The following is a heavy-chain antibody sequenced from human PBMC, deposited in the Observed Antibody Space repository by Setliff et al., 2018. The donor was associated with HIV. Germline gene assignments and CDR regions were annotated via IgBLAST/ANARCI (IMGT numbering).Heavy chain of an antibody. J-gene: IGHJ4*02. CDR2: MSTGGGIK. V-gene: IGHV3-30-3*01. Sequence: GGSLRLSCAATGFTFSSYVLHWVRQAPGKGLEWVAVMSTGGGIKICADSVKGRFTISRDNSRNTLFLQMNNLRPEDTAIYSCATLARFAPDYWSQGTQVTVSS. CDR3: ATLARFAPDY. CDR1: GFTFSSYV.